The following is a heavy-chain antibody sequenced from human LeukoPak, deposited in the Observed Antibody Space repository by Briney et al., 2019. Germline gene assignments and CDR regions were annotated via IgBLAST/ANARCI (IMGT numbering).Heavy chain of an antibody. CDR3: AKDTTLGYCSSTSCYAAFDI. CDR2: ISWNSGSI. D-gene: IGHD2-2*01. V-gene: IGHV3-9*01. Sequence: GGSLRLSCAASGFTFSNYWMGWVRQPPGKGLEGVSGISWNSGSIGYADSVKGRFTISRDNAKNSLYLQMNSLRAEDTALYYCAKDTTLGYCSSTSCYAAFDIWGQRTMVTVSS. J-gene: IGHJ3*02. CDR1: GFTFSNYW.